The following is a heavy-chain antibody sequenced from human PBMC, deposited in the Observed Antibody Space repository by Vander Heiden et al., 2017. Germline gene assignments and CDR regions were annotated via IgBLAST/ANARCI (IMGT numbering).Heavy chain of an antibody. V-gene: IGHV3-9*01. D-gene: IGHD1-1*01. J-gene: IGHJ5*02. Sequence: EVQLVESGGGWVQPGRSLSGSCAASGFTFEEYSMHWVRQAPGKVLEWVSGISGNSGSIGYADSGQGRFTISRDNAKNSPYMQMNRLRAEETALYYCAKDIRRGLTYNCFDPWCQGTMVTVYS. CDR1: GFTFEEYS. CDR2: ISGNSGSI. CDR3: AKDIRRGLTYNCFDP.